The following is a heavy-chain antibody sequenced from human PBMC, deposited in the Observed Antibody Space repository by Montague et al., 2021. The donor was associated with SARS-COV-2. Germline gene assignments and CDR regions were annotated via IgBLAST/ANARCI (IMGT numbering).Heavy chain of an antibody. Sequence: CAISGDSVARISVAWDWNRSSPSRGFERLGRPYYRNKWDSDYAESVKRRLVITPDTSKNQVSLQLNSVIPEDTAVYFCASSGITLTGLDAFDIWGQGTMVTVSS. V-gene: IGHV6-1*01. J-gene: IGHJ3*02. D-gene: IGHD3-9*01. CDR1: GDSVARISVA. CDR3: ASSGITLTGLDAFDI. CDR2: PYYRNKWDS.